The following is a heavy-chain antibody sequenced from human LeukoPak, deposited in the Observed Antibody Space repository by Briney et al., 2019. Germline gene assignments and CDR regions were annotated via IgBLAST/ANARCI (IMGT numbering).Heavy chain of an antibody. V-gene: IGHV3-48*04. Sequence: GGSLRLSCAASGFTFSTDSMNWVRQAPGKGLEWVSYISTGSDIIYYADSVKGRFTISRDNAKNSLYLQMNSLRGEDTAVYYCARDDGGYAPPVDSWGQGTMVTVSS. J-gene: IGHJ5*01. D-gene: IGHD5-12*01. CDR3: ARDDGGYAPPVDS. CDR2: ISTGSDII. CDR1: GFTFSTDS.